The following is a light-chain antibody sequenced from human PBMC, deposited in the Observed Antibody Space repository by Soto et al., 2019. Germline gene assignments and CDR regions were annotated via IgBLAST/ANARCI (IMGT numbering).Light chain of an antibody. CDR2: GAS. CDR1: QSVGSN. J-gene: IGKJ5*01. V-gene: IGKV3-15*01. CDR3: QQHNIWPPIT. Sequence: EIVMTPSPATLSVSPVEIATLSCMASQSVGSNLGWYQQKPGQAPRLLIYGASTRATGIPARFSGSGSGTEFTLTISSLQSEDFAVYYCQQHNIWPPITCGQGTRREIK.